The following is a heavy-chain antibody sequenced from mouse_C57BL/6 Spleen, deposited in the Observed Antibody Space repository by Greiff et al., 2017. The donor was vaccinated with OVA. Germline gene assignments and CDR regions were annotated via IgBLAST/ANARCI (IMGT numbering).Heavy chain of an antibody. D-gene: IGHD2-2*01. CDR2: IYWDDDK. CDR3: ARTSPGLPLAY. J-gene: IGHJ3*01. CDR1: GFSLSTSGMG. V-gene: IGHV8-12*01. Sequence: QVTLKECGPGILQSSQTLSLTCSFSGFSLSTSGMGVSWIRQPSGKGLEWLAHIYWDDDKRYNPSLKSRLTISKDTSRNQVFLKITSVDTADTATYYCARTSPGLPLAYWGQGTLVTVSA.